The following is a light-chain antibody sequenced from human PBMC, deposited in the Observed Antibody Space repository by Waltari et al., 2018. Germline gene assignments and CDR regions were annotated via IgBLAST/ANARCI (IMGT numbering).Light chain of an antibody. CDR2: LSF. CDR1: QSLLHSIGYNY. CDR3: MQTLQTPYT. V-gene: IGKV2-28*01. J-gene: IGKJ2*01. Sequence: DIVMTQSPLSLPVTPGEPASISCRSSQSLLHSIGYNYLDWYLQKPGQSPHLLIYLSFNRASGVPVRFSGSGSGTDFTLKISRVEAEDVGVYYCMQTLQTPYTFGQGTKLEIK.